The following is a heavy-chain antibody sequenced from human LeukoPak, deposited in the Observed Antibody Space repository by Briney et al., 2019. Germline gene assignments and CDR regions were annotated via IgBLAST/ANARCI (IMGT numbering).Heavy chain of an antibody. J-gene: IGHJ4*02. D-gene: IGHD2-8*01. CDR1: GGSISSYY. V-gene: IGHV4-4*07. Sequence: SETLSLTCTVSGGSISSYYWSWIRQPAGKGLEWIGRIYTSGSTNYNPSLKRRVTISVDTSKNQFSLKLTSVTAADTAVYYCARDNVPGYFDYWGQGSLVTVSS. CDR3: ARDNVPGYFDY. CDR2: IYTSGST.